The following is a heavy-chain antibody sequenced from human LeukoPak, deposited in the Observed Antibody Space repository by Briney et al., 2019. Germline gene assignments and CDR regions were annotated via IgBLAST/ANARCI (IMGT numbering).Heavy chain of an antibody. CDR1: GASISSYY. V-gene: IGHV4-59*01. CDR2: IFHSGST. D-gene: IGHD3-22*01. J-gene: IGHJ4*02. CDR3: AGRYYYDSSGQDY. Sequence: SETLSLTCTVSGASISSYYWSWIRQPPGKGLEWIGYIFHSGSTNYNPSLKSRVTISVDTSKNQFSLKLGSVTAADTAVYFCAGRYYYDSSGQDYWGQGTLVTVSS.